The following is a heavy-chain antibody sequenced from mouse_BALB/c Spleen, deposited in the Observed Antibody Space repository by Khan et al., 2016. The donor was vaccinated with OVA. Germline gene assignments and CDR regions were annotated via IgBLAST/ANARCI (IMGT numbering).Heavy chain of an antibody. J-gene: IGHJ4*01. CDR3: ASANYRYDGYYAMDY. V-gene: IGHV2-6-4*01. CDR1: GFSLSRYN. D-gene: IGHD2-14*01. Sequence: QVQLKLSGPGLVAPSQSLSITCTVSGFSLSRYNIHLVRQPPGKGLEWLGMIWGGGGTDYNSTLKSRLSIRKDNSKSQVLLKMNSLQTDDTAMYYCASANYRYDGYYAMDYWGQGTSVTVSS. CDR2: IWGGGGT.